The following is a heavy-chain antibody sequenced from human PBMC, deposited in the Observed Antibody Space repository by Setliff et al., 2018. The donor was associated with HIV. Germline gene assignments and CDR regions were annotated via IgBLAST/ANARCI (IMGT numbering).Heavy chain of an antibody. CDR2: INPKSGGP. D-gene: IGHD3-22*01. Sequence: VASVKVSCKASGYTFTDFYIFWVRQAPGGGLEWMGWINPKSGGPNYAQKFQGRVTMTSDTSITTAYMEMTGLRSDDTAVYYCATSSGYDSTFDRWGQGTRVTVSS. J-gene: IGHJ4*02. V-gene: IGHV1-2*02. CDR1: GYTFTDFY. CDR3: ATSSGYDSTFDR.